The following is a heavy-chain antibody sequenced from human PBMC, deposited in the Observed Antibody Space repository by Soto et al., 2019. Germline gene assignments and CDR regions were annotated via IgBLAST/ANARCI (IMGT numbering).Heavy chain of an antibody. D-gene: IGHD2-15*01. Sequence: EVQLVESGGGLVQPGGSLRLSCAASGFTFSSYWMHCVRQAPGKRLVWVSRINSDGSSTSYADSVKGRFTISRDNAKNTLYLQMNSLRAEDTAVYYCVSTSLVVAAATREDYWGQGTLVTVSS. CDR2: INSDGSST. J-gene: IGHJ4*02. CDR3: VSTSLVVAAATREDY. CDR1: GFTFSSYW. V-gene: IGHV3-74*01.